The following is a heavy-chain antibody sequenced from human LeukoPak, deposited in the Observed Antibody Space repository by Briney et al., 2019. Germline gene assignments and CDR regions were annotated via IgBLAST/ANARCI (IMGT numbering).Heavy chain of an antibody. CDR3: ARVIAVAGSRGYNWFDP. Sequence: ASVKVSCKASGYTFTSYAMNWLRQAPGQGLEWMGWINTNTGNPTYAQGFTGRFVFSLDTSVSTAYLQISSLKAEDTAVYYCARVIAVAGSRGYNWFDPWGQGTLVTVSS. CDR1: GYTFTSYA. J-gene: IGHJ5*02. V-gene: IGHV7-4-1*02. CDR2: INTNTGNP. D-gene: IGHD6-19*01.